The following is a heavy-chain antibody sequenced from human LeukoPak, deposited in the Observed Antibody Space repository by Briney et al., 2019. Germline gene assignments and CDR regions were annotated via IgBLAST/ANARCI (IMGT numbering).Heavy chain of an antibody. V-gene: IGHV3-30*18. CDR1: GFTFSSYG. D-gene: IGHD3-22*01. Sequence: GRSLRLSCAASGFTFSSYGMHWVRQAPGKGLEWVAVISYDGSNKYYADSVKGRFTISRDNSKNTLYLQMNSLRAEDTAVYYCAKPSYYDSSGSKYWGQGTLVTVSS. CDR2: ISYDGSNK. J-gene: IGHJ4*02. CDR3: AKPSYYDSSGSKY.